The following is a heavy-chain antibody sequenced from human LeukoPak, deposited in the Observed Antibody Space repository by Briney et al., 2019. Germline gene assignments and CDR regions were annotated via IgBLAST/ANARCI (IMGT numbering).Heavy chain of an antibody. Sequence: ASVKVSCKASGYTFTGYYMHWVRQAPGQGLEWMGWINPNSGGTNYAQKIQGRVTMTRDTSISTAYMELSRLRSDDTAVYYCAREYYYGSGSYYKRVDYWGQGTLVTVSS. CDR1: GYTFTGYY. V-gene: IGHV1-2*02. J-gene: IGHJ4*02. D-gene: IGHD3-10*01. CDR3: AREYYYGSGSYYKRVDY. CDR2: INPNSGGT.